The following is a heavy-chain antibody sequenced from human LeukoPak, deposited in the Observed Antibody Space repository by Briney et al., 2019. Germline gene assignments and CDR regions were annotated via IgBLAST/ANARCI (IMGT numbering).Heavy chain of an antibody. Sequence: PSETLSLTCTVSGGSISSYYWSWIRQPPGKGLEWIGYIYYSGSTNYNPSLKSRVTISVDTSKNQFSLKLSSVTAADTAVYYCARVYIDFWSGYYPYYYYYMDVWGKGTTVTVSS. CDR1: GGSISSYY. J-gene: IGHJ6*03. V-gene: IGHV4-59*01. D-gene: IGHD3-3*01. CDR2: IYYSGST. CDR3: ARVYIDFWSGYYPYYYYYMDV.